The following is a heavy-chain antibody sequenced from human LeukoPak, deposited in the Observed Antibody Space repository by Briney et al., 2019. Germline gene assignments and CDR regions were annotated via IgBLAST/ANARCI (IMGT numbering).Heavy chain of an antibody. CDR1: GFTFDDYA. Sequence: GGSLRLSCAASGFTFDDYAMHWVRQAPGKDLEWVSGISWNSGSIGYADSVKGRFTVSRDNAKNSLYLQMNSLRAEDTAFYYCAKDRSSAWFPSDAFDIWGQGTMVTVSS. V-gene: IGHV3-9*01. CDR3: AKDRSSAWFPSDAFDI. D-gene: IGHD6-19*01. J-gene: IGHJ3*02. CDR2: ISWNSGSI.